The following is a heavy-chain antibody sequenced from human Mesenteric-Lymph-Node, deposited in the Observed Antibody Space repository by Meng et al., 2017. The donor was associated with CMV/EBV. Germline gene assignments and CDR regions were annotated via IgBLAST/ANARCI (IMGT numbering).Heavy chain of an antibody. V-gene: IGHV3-7*01. D-gene: IGHD3-22*01. J-gene: IGHJ1*01. CDR1: GFTFSRYW. CDR3: ARAYFDSSQD. CDR2: IKQDGNEK. Sequence: LTRAASGFTFSRYWMSWARQAPGKGLEWVANIKQDGNEKYYVDSVRGRFTISRDNAKNSLYLEMNSLRAEDTAVYYCARAYFDSSQDWGQGTLVTVSS.